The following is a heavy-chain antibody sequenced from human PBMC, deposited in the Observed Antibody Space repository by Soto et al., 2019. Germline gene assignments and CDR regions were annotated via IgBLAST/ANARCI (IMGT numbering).Heavy chain of an antibody. V-gene: IGHV3-11*01. CDR3: ARDHSGGYDFWSGYYSYFDY. Sequence: VQLEECGGGLVKPGRSLRLSCAASGFTFSDYYMSWIRQAPGKGLEWVSYISSSGSTIYYADSVKGRFTISRDNAKNSLYLQMNSLRAEDTAVYYCARDHSGGYDFWSGYYSYFDYWGQGTLVTVSS. CDR2: ISSSGSTI. D-gene: IGHD3-3*01. J-gene: IGHJ4*02. CDR1: GFTFSDYY.